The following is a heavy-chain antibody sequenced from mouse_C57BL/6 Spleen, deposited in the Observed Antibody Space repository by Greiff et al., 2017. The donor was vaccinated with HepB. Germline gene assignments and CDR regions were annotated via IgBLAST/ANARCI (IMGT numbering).Heavy chain of an antibody. CDR1: GFTFSDYY. Sequence: EVMLVESGGGLVQPGGSLKLSCAASGFTFSDYYMYWVRQTPEKRLEWVAYISNGGGSTYYPDTVKGRFTISRDNAKNTLYLQMSRLKSEDTAMYYCARPYYYDYPWFAYWGQGTLVTVSA. CDR2: ISNGGGST. CDR3: ARPYYYDYPWFAY. J-gene: IGHJ3*01. D-gene: IGHD2-4*01. V-gene: IGHV5-12*01.